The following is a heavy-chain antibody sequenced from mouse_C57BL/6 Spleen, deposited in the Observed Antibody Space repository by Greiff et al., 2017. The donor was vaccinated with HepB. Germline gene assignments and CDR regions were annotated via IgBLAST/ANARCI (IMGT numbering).Heavy chain of an antibody. CDR3: ARDHYGSSYDWYFDV. J-gene: IGHJ1*03. D-gene: IGHD1-1*01. V-gene: IGHV5-16*01. CDR2: INYDGSST. Sequence: EVMLVESEGGLVQPGSSMKLSCTASGFTFSDYYMAWVRQVPEKGLEWVANINYDGSSTYYLDSLKSRFIISRDNAKNILYLQMSSMKSEDTATYYCARDHYGSSYDWYFDVWGTGTTVTVSS. CDR1: GFTFSDYY.